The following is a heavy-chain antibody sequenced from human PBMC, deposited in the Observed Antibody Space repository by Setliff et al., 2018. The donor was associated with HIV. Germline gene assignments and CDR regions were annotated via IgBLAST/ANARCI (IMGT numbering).Heavy chain of an antibody. V-gene: IGHV4-38-2*01. Sequence: SETLSLTCAVSGYSISSDYFWGWIRQSPGKGLEWIGSFYQSGNIYYNPSLKSRVTISVDTSKNQFSLRLTSVTAADTAVYYCARGGRSWFQNFHGAFDVWGQGNLVTVS. D-gene: IGHD3-16*01. J-gene: IGHJ4*02. CDR3: ARGGRSWFQNFHGAFDV. CDR1: GYSISSDYF. CDR2: FYQSGNI.